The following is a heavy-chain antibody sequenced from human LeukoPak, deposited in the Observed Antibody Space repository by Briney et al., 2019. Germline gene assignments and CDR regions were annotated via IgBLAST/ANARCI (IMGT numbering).Heavy chain of an antibody. J-gene: IGHJ4*02. V-gene: IGHV4-39*01. CDR3: GSATRRRLSSGSFDY. Sequence: TSETLSLTCSVSGGSISSSTYYWGWIRQPPGKGLEWIGSIYYSGSTYYNPPLKSRVTISVDTSKNQFSLRLSSVTAADTAVYYCGSATRRRLSSGSFDYWGQGTLVTVSS. D-gene: IGHD6-19*01. CDR2: IYYSGST. CDR1: GGSISSSTYY.